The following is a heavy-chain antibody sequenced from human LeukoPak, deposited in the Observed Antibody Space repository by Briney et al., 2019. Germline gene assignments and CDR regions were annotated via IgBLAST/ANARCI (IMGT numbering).Heavy chain of an antibody. J-gene: IGHJ4*02. V-gene: IGHV4-59*01. Sequence: SETLSLTCTVSGGSINSYYWGWIRQPPGKGLEWIAYIYHSGSTNYNPSLKSRVTMSLDTSKNQFSLNLSSVTAADTAVYYCTRAVITFGAAVAKGFDCWGQGTLVTVSS. D-gene: IGHD3-16*01. CDR3: TRAVITFGAAVAKGFDC. CDR1: GGSINSYY. CDR2: IYHSGST.